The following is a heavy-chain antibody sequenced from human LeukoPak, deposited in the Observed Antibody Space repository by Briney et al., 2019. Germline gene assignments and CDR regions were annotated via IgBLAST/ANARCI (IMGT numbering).Heavy chain of an antibody. J-gene: IGHJ5*01. CDR3: AKDRGYIYGSSDS. Sequence: PGGSLRLSCAASGFTFSSYSMNWVRQAPGKGLEWVSSISSSSSYIYYADSVKGRFAISRDNYKNTLYLQMNNLRPEDTAVYYCAKDRGYIYGSSDSWGQGSLVTVSS. V-gene: IGHV3-21*04. D-gene: IGHD5-18*01. CDR2: ISSSSSYI. CDR1: GFTFSSYS.